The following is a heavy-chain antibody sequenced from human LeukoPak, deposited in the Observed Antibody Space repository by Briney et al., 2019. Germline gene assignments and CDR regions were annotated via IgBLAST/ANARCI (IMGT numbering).Heavy chain of an antibody. V-gene: IGHV3-21*01. CDR2: ISSSSSYI. J-gene: IGHJ6*03. CDR1: GFTFSSYS. Sequence: GGSLRLSCAASGFTFSSYSMNWVRQAPGKGLEGVSSISSSSSYICYADSVKGRITNSRDNAKNSLYRQMNSLRAEDTAVYYCARDPEVYSYYYYYYYMDVWGKGTTVTISS. CDR3: ARDPEVYSYYYYYYYMDV. D-gene: IGHD2-8*01.